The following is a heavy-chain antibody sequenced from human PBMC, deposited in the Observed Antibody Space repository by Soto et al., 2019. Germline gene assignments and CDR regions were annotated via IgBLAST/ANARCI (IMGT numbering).Heavy chain of an antibody. Sequence: PGGSLRLSCTASGFTFGDYAMSWVRQAPGKGLEWVGFIRSKAYGGTTEYAASVKGRFTISRDDSKSIAYLQMNSLKTEDTAVYYCTRVHFWSGYYRWFDPWGQGTLVTVSS. CDR1: GFTFGDYA. CDR2: IRSKAYGGTT. D-gene: IGHD3-3*02. V-gene: IGHV3-49*04. J-gene: IGHJ5*02. CDR3: TRVHFWSGYYRWFDP.